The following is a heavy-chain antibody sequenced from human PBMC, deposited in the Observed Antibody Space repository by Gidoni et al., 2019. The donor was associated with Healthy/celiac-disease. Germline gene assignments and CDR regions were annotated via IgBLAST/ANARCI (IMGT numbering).Heavy chain of an antibody. V-gene: IGHV4-34*01. CDR1: GGSFSGYY. CDR3: ARVTVTEVD. D-gene: IGHD4-17*01. CDR2: INHSGST. Sequence: QVQLQQLGAGLLTPAETLSLTCAVYGGSFSGYYWSWIRQPPGKGLEWIGEINHSGSTNYNPSLKSRVTISVDTSKNQFSLKLSSVTAADTAVYYCARVTVTEVDWGQGTLVTVSS. J-gene: IGHJ4*02.